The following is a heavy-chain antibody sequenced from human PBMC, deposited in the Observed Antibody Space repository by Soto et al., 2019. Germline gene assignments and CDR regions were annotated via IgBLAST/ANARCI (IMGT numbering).Heavy chain of an antibody. V-gene: IGHV1-8*01. CDR3: ARGYYYGSGSYWYYYYYMDV. Sequence: ASVKVSCKASGYTFTSYDINWVRQATGQGLEWMGWMNPNSGNKGYAQKFQGRVTMTRNTSISTAYMELSSLRSEDTAVYYCARGYYYGSGSYWYYYYYMDVWGKGTTVTVSS. D-gene: IGHD3-10*01. J-gene: IGHJ6*03. CDR2: MNPNSGNK. CDR1: GYTFTSYD.